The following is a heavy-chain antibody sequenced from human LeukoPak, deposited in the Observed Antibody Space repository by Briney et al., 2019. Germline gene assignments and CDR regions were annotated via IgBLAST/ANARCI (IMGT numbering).Heavy chain of an antibody. CDR3: AKDTYYYDSSGLFDY. CDR2: ISYDGSNK. CDR1: GFTFSSYG. J-gene: IGHJ4*02. V-gene: IGHV3-30*18. Sequence: PGRSLRLSCAASGFTFSSYGMHWVRQAPGKGLEWVAVISYDGSNKYYADSVKGRFTISRDNSKNTLYLQMNSLRAEDTAVYYCAKDTYYYDSSGLFDYWGQGTLVTVSS. D-gene: IGHD3-22*01.